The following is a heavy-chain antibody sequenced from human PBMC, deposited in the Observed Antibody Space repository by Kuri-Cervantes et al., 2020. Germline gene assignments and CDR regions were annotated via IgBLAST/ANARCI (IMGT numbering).Heavy chain of an antibody. D-gene: IGHD3-3*01. J-gene: IGHJ6*02. Sequence: GGSLRLSCAASGLTFSTYGMHWVRQAPGKGLEWVAIISCDGSNKDYTDSVRGRFTISRDNAKNTLCLQMNSLRAEDTAVYYCARDSHYDFWSGYGYYYYYGMDVWGQGTTVTVSS. CDR2: ISCDGSNK. CDR3: ARDSHYDFWSGYGYYYYYGMDV. CDR1: GLTFSTYG. V-gene: IGHV3-30*03.